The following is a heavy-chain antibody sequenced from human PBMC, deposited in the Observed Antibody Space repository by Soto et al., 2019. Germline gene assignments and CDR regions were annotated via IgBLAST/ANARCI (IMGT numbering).Heavy chain of an antibody. CDR1: GGSFSGYY. D-gene: IGHD6-6*01. CDR3: ARESGYSSSYIDY. CDR2: INHSGST. Sequence: PSETLSLTCAVYGGSFSGYYWIWIRQPPGKGLEWIGEINHSGSTNYNPSLKSRVTISVDTSKNQFSLKLSSVTAADTAVYYCARESGYSSSYIDYWGQGTLVTVSS. V-gene: IGHV4-34*01. J-gene: IGHJ4*02.